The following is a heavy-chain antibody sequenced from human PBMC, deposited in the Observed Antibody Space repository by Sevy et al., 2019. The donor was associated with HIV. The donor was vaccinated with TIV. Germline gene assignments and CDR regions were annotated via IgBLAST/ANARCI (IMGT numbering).Heavy chain of an antibody. CDR1: GDPISNYY. J-gene: IGHJ6*02. CDR3: ARGIAAPRGMDV. Sequence: SETLSLTYTVSGDPISNYYWSWIRQPPGKGLEWIGYLFYSGSTNYNPSLKSRVTISVDTTKNQVSLKVRSVTAADTAVYYCARGIAAPRGMDVWGQGTTVTVSS. V-gene: IGHV4-59*01. CDR2: LFYSGST. D-gene: IGHD6-13*01.